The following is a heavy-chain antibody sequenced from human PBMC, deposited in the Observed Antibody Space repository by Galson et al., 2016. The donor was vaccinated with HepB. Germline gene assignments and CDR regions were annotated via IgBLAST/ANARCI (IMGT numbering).Heavy chain of an antibody. D-gene: IGHD3-9*01. CDR1: GGSFSGYY. CDR3: ARGGYFDWLLAFDY. Sequence: SETLSLTCAVYGGSFSGYYWSWIRQPPGKGLEWIGEINHSGSTNYNPSLKSRVTISVDTSKNQFSLKLSSVTAADTAVYYFARGGYFDWLLAFDYWGQGTLVTVSS. CDR2: INHSGST. J-gene: IGHJ4*02. V-gene: IGHV4-34*01.